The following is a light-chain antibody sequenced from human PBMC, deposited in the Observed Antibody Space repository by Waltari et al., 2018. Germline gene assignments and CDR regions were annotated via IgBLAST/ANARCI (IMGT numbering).Light chain of an antibody. CDR3: AAWDDSLSGSV. CDR2: RNN. V-gene: IGLV1-47*01. Sequence: QSVLTQPPSASGTPGQRVTISCSGSSSNVGSNYVYWYQQLPGPAPKLLILRNNQRPSGVPDRFSGSKSGTSASLGISGLRSDDEADYYCAAWDDSLSGSVFGGGTKVTVL. J-gene: IGLJ2*01. CDR1: SSNVGSNY.